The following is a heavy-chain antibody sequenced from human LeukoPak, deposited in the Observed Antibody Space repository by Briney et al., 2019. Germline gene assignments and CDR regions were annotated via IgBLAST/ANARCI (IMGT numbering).Heavy chain of an antibody. CDR3: ARDEARYYYDSSGSHFDY. D-gene: IGHD3-22*01. CDR2: ISSSSSYI. CDR1: GFTVSTNY. V-gene: IGHV3-21*01. Sequence: GGSLRLSCAASGFTVSTNYMSWVRQAPGKGLEWVSSISSSSSYIYYADSVKGRFTTSRDNAKNSLYLQMNSLRAEDTAVYYCARDEARYYYDSSGSHFDYWGQGTLVTVSS. J-gene: IGHJ4*02.